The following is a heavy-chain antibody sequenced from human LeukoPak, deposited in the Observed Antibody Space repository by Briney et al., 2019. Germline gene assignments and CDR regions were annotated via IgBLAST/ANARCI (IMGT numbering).Heavy chain of an antibody. CDR3: ARVLRPGIAVAGTVRPYGWFDP. J-gene: IGHJ5*02. CDR2: INSDGSST. CDR1: GFTFSSYW. D-gene: IGHD6-19*01. Sequence: PGGSLRLSCAASGFTFSSYWMHWVRQAPGKGLVWVSRINSDGSSTSYADSVKGRFTISRDNAKNTLYLQMNSLRAEDTAVYYCARVLRPGIAVAGTVRPYGWFDPWGQGTLVTVSS. V-gene: IGHV3-74*01.